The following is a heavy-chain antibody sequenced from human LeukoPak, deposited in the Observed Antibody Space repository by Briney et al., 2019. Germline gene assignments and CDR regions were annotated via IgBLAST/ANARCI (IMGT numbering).Heavy chain of an antibody. V-gene: IGHV3-74*01. J-gene: IGHJ3*02. Sequence: GGSLRLSCAASGFNFSSYWMHWVRQAPGKGLVWVSRINSDGGSTTYADSVKGRFTISRDNAKNTLYLQMNSLGAEDTAVYYCTREIQRTVEMATNRAFDIWGQGTMVTVSS. CDR3: TREIQRTVEMATNRAFDI. CDR1: GFNFSSYW. D-gene: IGHD5-24*01. CDR2: INSDGGST.